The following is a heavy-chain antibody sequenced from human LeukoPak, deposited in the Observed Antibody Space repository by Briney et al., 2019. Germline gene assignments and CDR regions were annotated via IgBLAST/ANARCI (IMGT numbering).Heavy chain of an antibody. CDR2: INPDGSKV. J-gene: IGHJ4*02. V-gene: IGHV3-7*01. CDR1: GLTFSNSW. CDR3: ARDRGYTSFDY. Sequence: TGGSLRLSCTAYGLTFSNSWMTWVRQTPGKELEWVATINPDGSKVDYVGSVRGRFTISRDNAKNSLYLQMSSLRAEDTAVFYCARDRGYTSFDYWGQGTPVAVSS. D-gene: IGHD5-18*01.